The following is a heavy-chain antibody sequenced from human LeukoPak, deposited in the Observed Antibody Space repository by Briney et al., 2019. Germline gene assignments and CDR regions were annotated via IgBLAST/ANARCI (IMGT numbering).Heavy chain of an antibody. J-gene: IGHJ5*02. CDR3: ARDSYRIVVVPPTPPEGFDP. Sequence: GGSLRLSCAASGFTFSDYYMSWIRQAPGKGLEWVSYISGSGGNTKYADSVKGRFTISRDNAKNSLYLQMNSLRDEDTAVYYCARDSYRIVVVPPTPPEGFDPWGQGTPVTVSS. CDR2: ISGSGGNT. D-gene: IGHD2-2*01. V-gene: IGHV3-11*06. CDR1: GFTFSDYY.